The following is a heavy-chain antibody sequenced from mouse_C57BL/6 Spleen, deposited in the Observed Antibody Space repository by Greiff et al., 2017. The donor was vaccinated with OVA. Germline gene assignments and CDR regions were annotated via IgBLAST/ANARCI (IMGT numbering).Heavy chain of an antibody. Sequence: QVQLQQSGTELVKPGASVKLSCKASGYTFTEYTIHWVKQRSGQGLEWIGWFYPGSGSIKYNEKFKDKATLTADKSSSTVYMELSRLTSEDSAVYFCARRGFYDKGPDWYFDVWGTGTTVTVSS. V-gene: IGHV1-62-2*01. D-gene: IGHD2-12*01. J-gene: IGHJ1*03. CDR3: ARRGFYDKGPDWYFDV. CDR2: FYPGSGSI. CDR1: GYTFTEYT.